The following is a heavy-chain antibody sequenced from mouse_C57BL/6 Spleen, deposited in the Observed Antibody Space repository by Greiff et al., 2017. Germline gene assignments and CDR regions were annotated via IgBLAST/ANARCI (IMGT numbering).Heavy chain of an antibody. CDR1: GYTFTSYW. CDR3: ARGAPFAY. Sequence: QVQLKQPGADLVMPGASVKLSCKASGYTFTSYWMHWVKQRPGQGLEWIGDIDPSGSYTNYNQKIKGKSTLTGDKSSSTAYLQLSSLTTEDSAIYYCARGAPFAYWGQGTLVTVSA. V-gene: IGHV1-69*01. J-gene: IGHJ3*01. CDR2: IDPSGSYT.